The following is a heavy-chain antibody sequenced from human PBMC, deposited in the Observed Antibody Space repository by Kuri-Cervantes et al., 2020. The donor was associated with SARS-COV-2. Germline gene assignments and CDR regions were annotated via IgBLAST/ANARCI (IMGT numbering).Heavy chain of an antibody. CDR2: IYPGDSDT. CDR1: GYSFTSYW. J-gene: IGHJ4*02. D-gene: IGHD7-27*01. CDR3: ATHFPGAGFDY. V-gene: IGHV5-51*01. Sequence: GGSLRLSCKGSGYSFTSYWIGWVRQMPGKGLEWMGIIYPGDSDTRYSPSFQGQVTISADKSISTAYLQWSSLKASDTAMYYCATHFPGAGFDYWGQGTLVTVSS.